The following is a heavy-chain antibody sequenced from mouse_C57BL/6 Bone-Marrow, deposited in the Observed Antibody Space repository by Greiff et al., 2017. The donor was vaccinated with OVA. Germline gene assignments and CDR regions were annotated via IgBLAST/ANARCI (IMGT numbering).Heavy chain of an antibody. Sequence: VKLMESGPGLVAPSQSLSITCTVSGFSLTSYAISWVRQPPGKGLEWLGVIWTGGGTTYNSALKSRLSISKDNSTSQVFLKMNSLHTDDTARDDCARVYYDYAAGFAYWGQGTLVTVSA. J-gene: IGHJ3*01. V-gene: IGHV2-9-1*01. D-gene: IGHD2-4*01. CDR1: GFSLTSYA. CDR2: IWTGGGT. CDR3: ARVYYDYAAGFAY.